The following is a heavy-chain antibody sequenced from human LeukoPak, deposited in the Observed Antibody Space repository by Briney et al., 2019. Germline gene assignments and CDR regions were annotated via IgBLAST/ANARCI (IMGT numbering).Heavy chain of an antibody. Sequence: GASVKVSCKASGCTFTSYGISWVRQAPGQGLEWMGWISAYNGNTNYAQKLQGRVTMTTDTSTSTAYMELRSLRSDDTAVYYCARDTLKYCSSTSCRNWFDPWGQGTLVTVSS. CDR2: ISAYNGNT. D-gene: IGHD2-2*01. CDR3: ARDTLKYCSSTSCRNWFDP. CDR1: GCTFTSYG. J-gene: IGHJ5*02. V-gene: IGHV1-18*01.